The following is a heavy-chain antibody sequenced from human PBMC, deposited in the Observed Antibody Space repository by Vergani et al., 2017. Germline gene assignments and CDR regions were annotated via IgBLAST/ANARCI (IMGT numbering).Heavy chain of an antibody. CDR2: INWNGGTT. V-gene: IGHV3-20*04. Sequence: EVQLVESGGGVVRPGGSLRLSCVGSGFAFGDFGMSWVRQVPGKGLVWVAGINWNGGTTIYGDPVTGRFTISRDNAKNSLYLQMNSLRDGDTALYYCVRREGHYQAPLDNWVQGTLVIVSS. CDR1: GFAFGDFG. CDR3: VRREGHYQAPLDN. J-gene: IGHJ4*02. D-gene: IGHD3-10*01.